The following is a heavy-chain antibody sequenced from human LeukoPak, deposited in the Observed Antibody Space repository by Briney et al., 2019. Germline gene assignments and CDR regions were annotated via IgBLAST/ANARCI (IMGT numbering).Heavy chain of an antibody. J-gene: IGHJ4*02. CDR2: IYYGGST. Sequence: KPSETLSLTCTVSGGSISSYYWSWIRQPPGKGLEWIGYIYYGGSTNYNPSLKSRVTISVDTSKNQFSLKLSSVTAADTAVYYCARTFDWLSPFDYWGQGTLVTVSS. CDR1: GGSISSYY. D-gene: IGHD3-9*01. V-gene: IGHV4-59*01. CDR3: ARTFDWLSPFDY.